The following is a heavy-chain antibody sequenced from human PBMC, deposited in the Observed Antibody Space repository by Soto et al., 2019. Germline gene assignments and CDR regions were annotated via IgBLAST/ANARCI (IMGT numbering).Heavy chain of an antibody. Sequence: GASVKVTCKASGYRFTSYGMSWVRQAPGQGLEWMGWFSAYNGNTNYAQKLQGRVTMTTDTSTSTAYMELRSLRSDDTAVYYCARVGSHCSTTSCHNSYYYYGMDVWGQGTTLTVSS. V-gene: IGHV1-18*04. CDR1: GYRFTSYG. CDR2: FSAYNGNT. D-gene: IGHD2-2*01. J-gene: IGHJ6*02. CDR3: ARVGSHCSTTSCHNSYYYYGMDV.